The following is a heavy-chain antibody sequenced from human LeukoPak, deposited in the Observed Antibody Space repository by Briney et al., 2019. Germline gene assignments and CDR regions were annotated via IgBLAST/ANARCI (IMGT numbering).Heavy chain of an antibody. CDR3: AKSYYYHSGSFDY. D-gene: IGHD3-10*01. Sequence: GRSLRLSCAASGFTFSTFNMHWVRQAPGKGLEWVAVFSSDGRSTFYAENVQGRFTLSRDNSKNTLSLQMNSLRAEDTAVFYCAKSYYYHSGSFDYWGQGTLVTVSS. V-gene: IGHV3-30*18. CDR1: GFTFSTFN. J-gene: IGHJ4*02. CDR2: FSSDGRST.